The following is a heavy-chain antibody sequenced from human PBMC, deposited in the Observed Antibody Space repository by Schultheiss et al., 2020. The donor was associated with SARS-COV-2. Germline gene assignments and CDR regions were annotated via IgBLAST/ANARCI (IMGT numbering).Heavy chain of an antibody. V-gene: IGHV4-34*01. CDR3: ARHGGRYSIKYHFDS. CDR2: INHSGST. Sequence: SETLSLTCAVYGGSFSDYSWSWIRQPPGKGLEWIGEINHSGSTNYNPSLKSRVTISVDTSRNQFSLKLNSVTAADTAVYYCARHGGRYSIKYHFDSWGQGTLVTVSS. CDR1: GGSFSDYS. J-gene: IGHJ4*02. D-gene: IGHD5-12*01.